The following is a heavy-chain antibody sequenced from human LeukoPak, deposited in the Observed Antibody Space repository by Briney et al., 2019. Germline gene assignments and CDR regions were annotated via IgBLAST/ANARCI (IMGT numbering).Heavy chain of an antibody. Sequence: GGSLRLSCAASGFTFSNAWMSWVRQAPGKGLEWVGRIKSKTDGGTTDYAATVEGRFTISRDDSKNTLYLQMNSLKTEDTAVYYCTTQGVPAAIGDNWFDPWGQGTLVTVSS. CDR3: TTQGVPAAIGDNWFDP. CDR1: GFTFSNAW. V-gene: IGHV3-15*01. J-gene: IGHJ5*02. CDR2: IKSKTDGGTT. D-gene: IGHD2-2*01.